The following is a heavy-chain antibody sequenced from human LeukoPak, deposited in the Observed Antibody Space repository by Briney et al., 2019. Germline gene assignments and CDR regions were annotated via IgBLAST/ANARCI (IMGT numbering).Heavy chain of an antibody. D-gene: IGHD3-10*01. CDR1: GVSISSGGYS. CDR3: ARSGSNYYGSGSHYDY. V-gene: IGHV4-30-2*01. Sequence: KPSQTLSLTCAVSGVSISSGGYSWSWIRQPPGKGLEWIGYIYHSGSTYYNPSLKSRVTISVDRSKNQFSLKLSSVTAADTAVYYCARSGSNYYGSGSHYDYWGQGTLVTVSS. CDR2: IYHSGST. J-gene: IGHJ4*02.